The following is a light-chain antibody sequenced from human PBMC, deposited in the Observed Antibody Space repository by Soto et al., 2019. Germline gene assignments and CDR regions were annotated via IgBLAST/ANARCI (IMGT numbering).Light chain of an antibody. CDR1: SSSVGSYKL. Sequence: SALTQPASVSGSPGQSITISCTGTSSSVGSYKLVSWYQQHPGKAPKLMIFEVNKRPSGVSNRFSGSKSGNTASLTISGLKVEDEADYYFCSSGGSPTYVFGTGTKVTVL. CDR2: EVN. J-gene: IGLJ1*01. CDR3: CSSGGSPTYV. V-gene: IGLV2-23*02.